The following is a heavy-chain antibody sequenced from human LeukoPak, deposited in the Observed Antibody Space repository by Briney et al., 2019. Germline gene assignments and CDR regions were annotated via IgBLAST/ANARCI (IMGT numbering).Heavy chain of an antibody. CDR3: ARDRDSIAVAGTDQGDDAFDI. V-gene: IGHV7-4-1*02. Sequence: ASVKVSCKASGYTLTDYYMHCVRQAPGQGLEWMGWINTNTGNPTYAQGFTGRFVFSLDTSVSTAYLQISSLKAEDTAVYYCARDRDSIAVAGTDQGDDAFDIWGQGTMVTVSS. D-gene: IGHD6-19*01. CDR1: GYTLTDYY. CDR2: INTNTGNP. J-gene: IGHJ3*02.